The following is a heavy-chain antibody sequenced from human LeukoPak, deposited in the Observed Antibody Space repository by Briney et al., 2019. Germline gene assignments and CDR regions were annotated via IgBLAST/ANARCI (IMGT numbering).Heavy chain of an antibody. Sequence: SETLSLTCTVSGGSISSSLYYWSWIRQPAGKGLEWIGRFYANRTTNYNPSLKSRVTISVDTSKNQFSLKLRSVTAADTAVYYCARGYYYDSSGYYWDYWGQGTLVTVSS. CDR2: FYANRTT. D-gene: IGHD3-22*01. J-gene: IGHJ4*02. CDR1: GGSISSSLYY. CDR3: ARGYYYDSSGYYWDY. V-gene: IGHV4-61*02.